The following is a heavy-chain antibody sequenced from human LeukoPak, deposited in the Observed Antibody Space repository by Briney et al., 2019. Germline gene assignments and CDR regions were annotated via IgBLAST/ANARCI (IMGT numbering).Heavy chain of an antibody. CDR3: ARELYDDGESWFDP. Sequence: GGSLRLSCAASGFTFSNYGMHWVRQPPGKGLEWVTFISDDGDNKHYADSVKGRLTVSRDNLKNFLYLQMNSLRVEDTAMYYCARELYDDGESWFDPWGQGTLVTVSS. CDR2: ISDDGDNK. D-gene: IGHD4-17*01. CDR1: GFTFSNYG. J-gene: IGHJ5*02. V-gene: IGHV3-30*03.